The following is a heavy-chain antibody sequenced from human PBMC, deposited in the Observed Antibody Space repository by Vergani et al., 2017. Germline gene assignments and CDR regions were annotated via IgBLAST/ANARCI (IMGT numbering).Heavy chain of an antibody. CDR2: ISAYNGNT. D-gene: IGHD1-14*01. V-gene: IGHV1-18*04. J-gene: IGHJ6*02. Sequence: QVQLVQSGAEVKKPGASVKVSCKASGYTFTSYGISWVRQAPGQGLEWMGWISAYNGNTNYAQKLQGRVTMTTDTSTSTAYMELRSLRSDDTAVYYCARDLPRNYYYYYGMDVWGQGTTVTVSS. CDR1: GYTFTSYG. CDR3: ARDLPRNYYYYYGMDV.